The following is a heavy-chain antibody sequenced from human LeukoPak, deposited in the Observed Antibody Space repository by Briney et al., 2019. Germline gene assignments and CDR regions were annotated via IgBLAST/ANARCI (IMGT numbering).Heavy chain of an antibody. CDR1: GFTVSSNY. CDR2: IYSGGST. V-gene: IGHV3-53*04. Sequence: GGSLRLSCAASGFTVSSNYMSWVRQAPGEGLEWVSVIYSGGSTYYADSVKGRFTISRHNSKNTLYLQMNSLRAEDTAVYYCARRAGTSFDPWGQGTLVTVSS. J-gene: IGHJ5*02. CDR3: ARRAGTSFDP. D-gene: IGHD6-13*01.